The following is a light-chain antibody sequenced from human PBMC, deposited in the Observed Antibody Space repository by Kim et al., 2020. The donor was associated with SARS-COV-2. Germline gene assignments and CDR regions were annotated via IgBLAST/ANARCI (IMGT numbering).Light chain of an antibody. CDR2: VAS. CDR1: QGISSN. J-gene: IGKJ5*01. V-gene: IGKV1-9*01. CDR3: QQLNSFPIT. Sequence: ASVGDRVTITCRASQGISSNLAWYQHRPGKAPRLLIYVASTLQSGVPSRFSGSGSGTDFTLTISNLQPEDSATYYCQQLNSFPITFGQGTRLEIK.